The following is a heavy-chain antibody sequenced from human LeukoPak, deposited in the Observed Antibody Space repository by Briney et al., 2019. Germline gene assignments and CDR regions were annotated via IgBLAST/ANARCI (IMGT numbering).Heavy chain of an antibody. V-gene: IGHV1-46*01. CDR1: GGTFSSYA. J-gene: IGHJ6*02. D-gene: IGHD2-15*01. Sequence: ASVKVSCKASGGTFSSYAISWVRQAPGQGLEWMGIINPSGGSTSYAQKFQGRVTLTRDTSLSTAYMELSNLRSDDTAAYYCARDEVVAAPNYFGMVVWGQGTTVSVSS. CDR2: INPSGGST. CDR3: ARDEVVAAPNYFGMVV.